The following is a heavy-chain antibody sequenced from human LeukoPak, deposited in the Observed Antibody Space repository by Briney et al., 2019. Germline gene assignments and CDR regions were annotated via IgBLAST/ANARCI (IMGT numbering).Heavy chain of an antibody. CDR3: ARQSSGERPNFDY. Sequence: SETLSLTCTVSGGSISSYYWSWIRQPPGKGLEWIAYISDIGSINYNPSLKSRVTISLDTSKNQFSLKLNSVTAADTAVYYCARQSSGERPNFDYWGQGTLVIVSS. J-gene: IGHJ4*02. CDR1: GGSISSYY. V-gene: IGHV4-59*08. D-gene: IGHD6-25*01. CDR2: ISDIGSI.